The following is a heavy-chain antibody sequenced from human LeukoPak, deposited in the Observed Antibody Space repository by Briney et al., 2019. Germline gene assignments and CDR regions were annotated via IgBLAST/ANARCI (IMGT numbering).Heavy chain of an antibody. J-gene: IGHJ4*02. V-gene: IGHV1-2*02. CDR2: IHPNSGGT. CDR1: GYTFTSYD. CDR3: VREGRGPQTDY. Sequence: ASVKVSCKASGYTFTSYDISWVRQAPGQGLEWVGWIHPNSGGTKYAQSFQGRVTMTRDTSISTAYMEVSRLRSDDTAVYYCVREGRGPQTDYWGQGALVTVSS. D-gene: IGHD3-10*01.